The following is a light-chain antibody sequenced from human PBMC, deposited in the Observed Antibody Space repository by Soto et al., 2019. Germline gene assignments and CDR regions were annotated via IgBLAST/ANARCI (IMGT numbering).Light chain of an antibody. J-gene: IGKJ1*01. CDR1: QTVSSN. CDR2: GVS. Sequence: EPVMTQSPATLSVSPGERATLSCRASQTVSSNLACDQQKPGQAPRLLIYGVSTRATGIPARFSGSGSGTEVKLTISSLQSEDFAVYSCHQYQDWPPCKFGQATQLEIK. V-gene: IGKV3-15*01. CDR3: HQYQDWPPCK.